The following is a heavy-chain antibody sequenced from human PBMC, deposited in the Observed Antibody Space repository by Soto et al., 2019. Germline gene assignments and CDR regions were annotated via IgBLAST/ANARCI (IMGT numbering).Heavy chain of an antibody. CDR2: ISAYNGNT. J-gene: IGHJ4*02. V-gene: IGHV1-18*01. CDR3: ARDLGGSYYAPVDY. D-gene: IGHD1-26*01. Sequence: QVQLVQSGAEVKKPGASVKVSCKASGYTFTSYGISWVRQAPGQGLEWMGWISAYNGNTKYAQKFQGRVTMTTDTSTSTAYMALRSLRSEDTAVYYCARDLGGSYYAPVDYWGQGTLVTVSS. CDR1: GYTFTSYG.